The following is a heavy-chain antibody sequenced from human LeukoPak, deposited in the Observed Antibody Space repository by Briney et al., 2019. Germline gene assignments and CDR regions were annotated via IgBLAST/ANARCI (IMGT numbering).Heavy chain of an antibody. D-gene: IGHD5-24*01. V-gene: IGHV3-13*01. J-gene: IGHJ6*02. CDR2: IDTAGDT. Sequence: GGSLRLSCAASGFTFSGYDMHWVRHATGKGLEWVSGIDTAGDTYYPGSARGRFTISRENAKNSLYLPINNLRAGDTAVYYCARGGAIMRGVVMDVWGQGTTVTVSS. CDR1: GFTFSGYD. CDR3: ARGGAIMRGVVMDV.